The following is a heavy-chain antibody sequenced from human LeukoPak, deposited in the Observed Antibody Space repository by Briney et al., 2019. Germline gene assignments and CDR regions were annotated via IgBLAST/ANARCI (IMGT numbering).Heavy chain of an antibody. Sequence: GGSLRLSCAASGFTFSDYTIHWVRQAPGKRLQSVSAITSNGAYTHYADSVKGRFTISRDNSRNAVFLQMGGLRVEDMAVYYCARVKMGATVSDYYYYYMDVWGKGTTVTVSS. CDR1: GFTFSDYT. CDR3: ARVKMGATVSDYYYYYMDV. J-gene: IGHJ6*03. CDR2: ITSNGAYT. D-gene: IGHD1-26*01. V-gene: IGHV3-64*02.